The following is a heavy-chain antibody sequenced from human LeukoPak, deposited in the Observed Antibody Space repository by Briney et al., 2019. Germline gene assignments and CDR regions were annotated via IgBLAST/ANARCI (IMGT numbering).Heavy chain of an antibody. J-gene: IGHJ6*04. V-gene: IGHV3-15*01. CDR2: IKSRSAGGTI. CDR1: GFTFNNAW. D-gene: IGHD3-10*02. Sequence: GGSLRLSCAASGFTFNNAWMSWIRQVPGKGLEWVGRIKSRSAGGTIDYPALVKGRFIISRDDSKNMLYLQMNSLRAEDTAVYYCAELGITMIGGVWGKGTTVTISS. CDR3: AELGITMIGGV.